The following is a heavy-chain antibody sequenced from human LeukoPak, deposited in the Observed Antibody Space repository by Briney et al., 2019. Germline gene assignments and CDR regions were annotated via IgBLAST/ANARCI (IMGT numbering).Heavy chain of an antibody. D-gene: IGHD2-15*01. J-gene: IGHJ6*02. CDR3: ASGLGFCSGSDCTNLVKDYYYGMNV. CDR1: GYAFTTYD. CDR2: ITPIVDIA. V-gene: IGHV1-69*04. Sequence: GASVKVSCKASGYAFTTYDINWVRQAPGQGLEWMGRITPIVDIATYIQKFQGRVTITGNKFTSSAYMELSSLTSEDTAVYYCASGLGFCSGSDCTNLVKDYYYGMNVWGQGTTVTVSS.